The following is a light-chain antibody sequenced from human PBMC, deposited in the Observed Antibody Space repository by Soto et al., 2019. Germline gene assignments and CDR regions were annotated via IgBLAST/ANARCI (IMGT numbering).Light chain of an antibody. J-gene: IGKJ3*01. CDR1: QSVRRS. V-gene: IGKV3-11*01. Sequence: EIVLTQSPDTMSLSTGERATLSCRASQSVRRSLAWYQQKPGQAPRLLIYDASKRATGIPARFSGSGPGTDFTPTISSPEPEDFAVNSSQQRYNWPPEVTFGPGTKVDIK. CDR3: QQRYNWPPEVT. CDR2: DAS.